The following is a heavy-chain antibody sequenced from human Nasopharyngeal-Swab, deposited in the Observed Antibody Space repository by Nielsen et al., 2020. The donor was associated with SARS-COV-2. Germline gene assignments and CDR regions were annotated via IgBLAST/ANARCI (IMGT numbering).Heavy chain of an antibody. D-gene: IGHD1-26*01. V-gene: IGHV3-15*01. Sequence: GESLKISCAASGFTFSNAWMSWVRQAPGKGLEWVGRIKSKTDGGTTDYAAPVKDRFTISRDDSKNTLYLQMNSLKTEDTAVYYCTTVVEIVGATFDYWGQGTLVTVSS. J-gene: IGHJ4*02. CDR3: TTVVEIVGATFDY. CDR2: IKSKTDGGTT. CDR1: GFTFSNAW.